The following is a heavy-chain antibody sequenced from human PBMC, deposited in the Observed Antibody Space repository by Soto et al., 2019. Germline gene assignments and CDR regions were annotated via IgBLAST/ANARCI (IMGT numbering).Heavy chain of an antibody. J-gene: IGHJ3*02. CDR1: GGSISSYY. CDR2: IYYSGST. CDR3: ASTQYGGNSSGAFDI. D-gene: IGHD2-21*02. Sequence: PSETLSLTCTVSGGSISSYYWSWIRQPPGKGLEWIGYIYYSGSTNYNPSLKSRVTISVDTSKNQFSLKLSSVTAADTAVYYCASTQYGGNSSGAFDIWGQGTMVTVSS. V-gene: IGHV4-59*12.